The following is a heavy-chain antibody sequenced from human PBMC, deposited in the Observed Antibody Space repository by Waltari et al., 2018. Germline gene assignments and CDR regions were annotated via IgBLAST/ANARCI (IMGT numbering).Heavy chain of an antibody. CDR2: INPNSGGT. CDR1: GYTFTGYY. J-gene: IGHJ6*03. D-gene: IGHD1-26*01. Sequence: QVQLVQSGAEVKKPGASVKVSRKASGYTFTGYYMHWVRQAPGPGHEWMGRINPNSGGTNYAQKFQGRVTMTRETSISTAYMELSRLRSDDTAVYYCARDAVVGATKGDYYYYYYMDVWGKGTTVTVSS. V-gene: IGHV1-2*02. CDR3: ARDAVVGATKGDYYYYYYMDV.